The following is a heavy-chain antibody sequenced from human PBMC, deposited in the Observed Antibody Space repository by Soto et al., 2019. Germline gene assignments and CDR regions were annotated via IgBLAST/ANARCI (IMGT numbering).Heavy chain of an antibody. V-gene: IGHV1-18*01. CDR3: ARDRELFGIVAGTLLNYYYYGMDV. Sequence: ASVKVSCKASGYTFTSYGISWVRQAPGQGLEWMGWISAYNGNTNYAQKLQGRVTMTTDTSTSTAYMELRSLRSDDTAVYYCARDRELFGIVAGTLLNYYYYGMDVWGQGTTVTVSS. D-gene: IGHD6-19*01. CDR1: GYTFTSYG. J-gene: IGHJ6*02. CDR2: ISAYNGNT.